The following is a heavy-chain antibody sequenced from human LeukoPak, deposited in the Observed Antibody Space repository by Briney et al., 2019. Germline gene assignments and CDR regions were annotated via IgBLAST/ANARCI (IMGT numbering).Heavy chain of an antibody. Sequence: GGSLRLSCATSGFTFSNAWMNWVRQAPGKGLEWVSSITENGDNTYYGDSVEGRFTISRDNSKDTLYLQMNSLRVEDTAIYFCARDANWRPAADWGQGTLVTVSS. J-gene: IGHJ4*02. V-gene: IGHV3-23*01. CDR2: ITENGDNT. CDR1: GFTFSNAW. CDR3: ARDANWRPAAD. D-gene: IGHD2-2*01.